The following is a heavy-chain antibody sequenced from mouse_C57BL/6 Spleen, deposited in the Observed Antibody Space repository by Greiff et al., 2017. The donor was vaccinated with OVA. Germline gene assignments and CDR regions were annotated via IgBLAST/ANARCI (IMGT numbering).Heavy chain of an antibody. CDR1: GYTFTSYG. CDR2: IYPRSGNS. V-gene: IGHV1-81*01. CDR3: ARGGGTSDY. D-gene: IGHD4-1*01. Sequence: VQLQESGAELARPGASVKLSCKASGYTFTSYGISWVKQRTGQGLEWIGAIYPRSGNSYYPENFKGQATLSADKSSSTAYMELRSLTSEDSAVYFCARGGGTSDYWGQGTTLTVSS. J-gene: IGHJ2*01.